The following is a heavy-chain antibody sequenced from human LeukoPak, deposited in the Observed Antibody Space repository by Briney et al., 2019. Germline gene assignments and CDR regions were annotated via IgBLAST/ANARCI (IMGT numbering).Heavy chain of an antibody. CDR1: GGSISSYY. Sequence: SETLSLTCTVSGGSISSYYWSWIRQPPGKGLEWIGFIYASVSTSYNPSLKSRVTISVDTSKNQFSLKMSSVTAADTAVYYCAGRIGGYWYFDLWGRGTLVTVSS. J-gene: IGHJ2*01. V-gene: IGHV4-4*09. D-gene: IGHD2-15*01. CDR3: AGRIGGYWYFDL. CDR2: IYASVST.